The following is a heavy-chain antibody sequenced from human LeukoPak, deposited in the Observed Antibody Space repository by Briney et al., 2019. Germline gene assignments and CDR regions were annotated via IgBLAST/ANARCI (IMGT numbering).Heavy chain of an antibody. CDR1: GYTFTSYY. D-gene: IGHD4-17*01. Sequence: GASVKVSCKASGYTFTSYYMHWVRQAPGQGLEWMGIINPSGGSTSYAQKFQGRVTMTRDTSTSTVYMELSSLRSEDTAVYYCARGSDYGDYVPSGLEYRKGGHYYYGMDVWGQGTTVTVSS. CDR3: ARGSDYGDYVPSGLEYRKGGHYYYGMDV. CDR2: INPSGGST. J-gene: IGHJ6*02. V-gene: IGHV1-46*01.